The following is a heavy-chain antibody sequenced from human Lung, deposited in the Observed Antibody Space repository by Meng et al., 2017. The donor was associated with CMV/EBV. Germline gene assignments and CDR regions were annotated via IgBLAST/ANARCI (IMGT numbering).Heavy chain of an antibody. V-gene: IGHV6-1*01. CDR2: TYYRLLWFN. CDR1: VSSSTVA. D-gene: IGHD6-19*01. CDR3: ASGPMTSRVWSNWFDP. Sequence: VSSSTVASTWILQSPSRGLAWLERTYYRLLWFNEYAVSVDSRINLETATSKNPFSLPLASVTPEGTAVYYCASGPMTSRVWSNWFDPWGQGILVTVSS. J-gene: IGHJ5*02.